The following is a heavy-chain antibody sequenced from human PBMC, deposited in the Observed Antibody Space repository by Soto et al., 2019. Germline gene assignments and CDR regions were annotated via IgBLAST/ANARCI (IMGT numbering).Heavy chain of an antibody. J-gene: IGHJ4*02. V-gene: IGHV4-39*01. CDR2: IYYSGST. CDR3: TITIFGVVIHDY. CDR1: GGSISSSSYY. Sequence: PSETLSLTCTVSGGSISSSSYYWGWFRQPPGKGLEWIGSIYYSGSTYYNPSLKSRVTISVDTSKNQLSLKLSSVTAADTAVYYCTITIFGVVIHDYWGQGTLVTVS. D-gene: IGHD3-3*01.